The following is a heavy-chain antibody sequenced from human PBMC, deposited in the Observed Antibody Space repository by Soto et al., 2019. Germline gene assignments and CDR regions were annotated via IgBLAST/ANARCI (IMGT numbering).Heavy chain of an antibody. CDR3: ARTGWTQSSYYFDY. CDR1: GFSFSLFW. V-gene: IGHV3-7*03. D-gene: IGHD3-16*01. CDR2: INEDGSEK. Sequence: GGSLRLSCAASGFSFSLFWMSWVRQTPGKGLEWVANINEDGSEKFFADSVKGRFTISRDNAKNSLYLQMNSLTADDTAVYYCARTGWTQSSYYFDYWGQGTLVTVSS. J-gene: IGHJ4*02.